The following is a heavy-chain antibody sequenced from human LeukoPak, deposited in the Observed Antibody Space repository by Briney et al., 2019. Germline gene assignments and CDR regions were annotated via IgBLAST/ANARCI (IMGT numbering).Heavy chain of an antibody. V-gene: IGHV1-18*01. J-gene: IGHJ4*02. Sequence: ASVKVSCKASGYTFTNYGITWVRQAPGQGLEWMGWISAYNGNTNYAQKLQGRVTMTTDTSTSTAYMELRSLRSDDTAIYYCARDPEMATSDYWGQGTLVTVSS. CDR2: ISAYNGNT. CDR3: ARDPEMATSDY. CDR1: GYTFTNYG. D-gene: IGHD5-24*01.